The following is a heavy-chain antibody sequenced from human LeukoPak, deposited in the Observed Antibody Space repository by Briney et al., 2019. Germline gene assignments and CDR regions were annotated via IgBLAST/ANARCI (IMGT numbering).Heavy chain of an antibody. J-gene: IGHJ5*02. CDR3: TRGGSGWGWFDP. CDR1: GFTFGDYA. V-gene: IGHV3-49*04. CDR2: IRSTPYGGTV. Sequence: GRSLRLSCTASGFTFGDYAMTWVRQAPGKGLECLGFIRSTPYGGTVEYAASVRGRFTISRDDSKSIAYLQMNNLKTEDTAVYYCTRGGSGWGWFDPWGQGTLVTVSS. D-gene: IGHD6-19*01.